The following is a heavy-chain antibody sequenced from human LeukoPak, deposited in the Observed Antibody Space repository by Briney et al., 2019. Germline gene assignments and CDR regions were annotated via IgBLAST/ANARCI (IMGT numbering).Heavy chain of an antibody. Sequence: GGSLRLSCAASVFTFSSYGMLWVRQAPGGGVEGVEVIWYDGSNKYYADSVKGRITISRDNSKNTLYLEVSSLRAEDTAVYYCTRDYWEVRDYRRSSYYYMDVWGKGTTVTVSS. CDR1: VFTFSSYG. D-gene: IGHD4-11*01. J-gene: IGHJ6*03. CDR3: TRDYWEVRDYRRSSYYYMDV. V-gene: IGHV3-33*01. CDR2: IWYDGSNK.